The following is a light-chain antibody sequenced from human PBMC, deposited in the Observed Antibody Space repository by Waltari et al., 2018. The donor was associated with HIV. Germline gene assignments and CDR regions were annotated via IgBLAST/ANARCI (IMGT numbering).Light chain of an antibody. CDR1: QSISTH. CDR3: QQSHTVPWT. J-gene: IGKJ1*01. V-gene: IGKV1-39*01. Sequence: DIQMTQSPSSLSASVGDRVTITCRASQSISTHLNWYQQSPGKPPKLLIYDASSFQSGVPSMFVVSVSGTDFTLTINSLPLEDLVTYFCQQSHTVPWTFGQGTKVQIK. CDR2: DAS.